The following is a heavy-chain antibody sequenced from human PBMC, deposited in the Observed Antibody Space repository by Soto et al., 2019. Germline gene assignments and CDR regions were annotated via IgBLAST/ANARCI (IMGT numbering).Heavy chain of an antibody. Sequence: QVQLQQWGAGLLKPSETLSITCAVYGGSFSGYYWSWIRQPPGKGLEWFGEINPSGSTNYNPSHKSRVTISVDTSKNQFSLKLSSLTAADTAVYYCARKMLNYYGSRGFDPWGQGTLVTVSS. CDR2: INPSGST. J-gene: IGHJ5*02. CDR1: GGSFSGYY. D-gene: IGHD3-10*01. V-gene: IGHV4-34*01. CDR3: ARKMLNYYGSRGFDP.